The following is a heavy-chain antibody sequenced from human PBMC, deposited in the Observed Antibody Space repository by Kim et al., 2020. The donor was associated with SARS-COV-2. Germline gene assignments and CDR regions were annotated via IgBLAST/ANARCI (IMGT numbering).Heavy chain of an antibody. D-gene: IGHD6-13*01. Sequence: GGSLRLSCAASGFTFSNAWMSWVRQAPGKGLEWVGRIKSKTDGGTTDYAAPVKGSFTISRDDSKNTLYLQMNSLKTEDTAVYYCTTGSEGTGYSSSWEYYYYYMDVWGKGTTVTVSS. V-gene: IGHV3-15*01. CDR3: TTGSEGTGYSSSWEYYYYYMDV. CDR2: IKSKTDGGTT. CDR1: GFTFSNAW. J-gene: IGHJ6*03.